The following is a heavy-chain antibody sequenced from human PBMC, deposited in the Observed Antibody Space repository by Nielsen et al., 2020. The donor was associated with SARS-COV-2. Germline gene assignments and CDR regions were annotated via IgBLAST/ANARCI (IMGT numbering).Heavy chain of an antibody. J-gene: IGHJ4*02. CDR3: ARDTTSGGSSSYY. Sequence: GGSLRLSCAASGFTFSSYGMHWVRQAPGKGLEWVAVIWYDGSNKYYADSVKGRFTISRDNSKNTLYLQMNSLRAEDTAVYYCARDTTSGGSSSYYWGQGTLVTVSS. D-gene: IGHD6-13*01. V-gene: IGHV3-33*01. CDR2: IWYDGSNK. CDR1: GFTFSSYG.